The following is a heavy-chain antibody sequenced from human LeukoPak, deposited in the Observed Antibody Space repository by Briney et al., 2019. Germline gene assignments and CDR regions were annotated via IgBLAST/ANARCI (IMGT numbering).Heavy chain of an antibody. D-gene: IGHD2-15*01. CDR1: GFTFSSYE. J-gene: IGHJ6*03. CDR2: ISSSGSTI. Sequence: GGSLRLSCAASGFTFSSYEMNWVRQAPGKGLEWVSYISSSGSTIYYADSVKGRFTISRDNAKNSLYLQMNSLRAEDTAVYYCARREVAADIYYYYYMDVWGKGTTVTISS. V-gene: IGHV3-48*03. CDR3: ARREVAADIYYYYYMDV.